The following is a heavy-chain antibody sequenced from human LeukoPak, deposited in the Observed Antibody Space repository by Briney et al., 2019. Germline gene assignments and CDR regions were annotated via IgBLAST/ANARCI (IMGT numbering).Heavy chain of an antibody. CDR3: AKDDAWGRYKD. Sequence: PGESLRLSCAASGFTFDEYGMSWVRQAPGKGLEWVSGISPSGGITYYTDSVRGRFTISRDNSKNTVSLQMNSLGGEDTAVYYCAKDDAWGRYKDWGQGTLVTVSS. CDR2: ISPSGGIT. J-gene: IGHJ1*01. D-gene: IGHD3-16*01. V-gene: IGHV3-23*01. CDR1: GFTFDEYG.